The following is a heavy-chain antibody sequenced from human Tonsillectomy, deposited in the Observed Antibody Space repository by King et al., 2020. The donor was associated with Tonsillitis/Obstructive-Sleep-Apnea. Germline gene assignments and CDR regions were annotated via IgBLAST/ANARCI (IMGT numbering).Heavy chain of an antibody. CDR3: AIRYSTSWSN. CDR2: IDPTDSYT. Sequence: QLVQSGAEVKKPGASLRISCKGSGYTFPSYWITWVRQMPGKGLEWMGKIDPTDSYTRYSPSFQGHVTIPADKSISTAYLQWSSLKASDTAMYYCAIRYSTSWSNWGQGTLVTVSS. D-gene: IGHD6-13*01. V-gene: IGHV5-10-1*01. CDR1: GYTFPSYW. J-gene: IGHJ4*02.